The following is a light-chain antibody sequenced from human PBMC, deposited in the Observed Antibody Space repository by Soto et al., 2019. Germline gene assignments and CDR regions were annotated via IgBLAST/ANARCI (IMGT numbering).Light chain of an antibody. CDR1: QSVSSSY. Sequence: EIVLTQSPGTLSLSPGERATLSCRTSQSVSSSYLAWYQQKPGQAPRLLIYGASSRAAGIPDRFSGSGSGTDFPLTISRLEPEDFAVYYCQQHGSSPLTFGGGTKVDIK. J-gene: IGKJ4*01. CDR3: QQHGSSPLT. V-gene: IGKV3-20*01. CDR2: GAS.